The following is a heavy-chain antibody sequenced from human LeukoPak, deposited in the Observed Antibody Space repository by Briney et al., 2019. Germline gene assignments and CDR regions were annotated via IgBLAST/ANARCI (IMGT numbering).Heavy chain of an antibody. V-gene: IGHV3-7*01. CDR1: GFTFSSYW. CDR2: IRQDGSEK. Sequence: GGSLRLSCAASGFTFSSYWMSWVRQAPGKGLEWVANIRQDGSEKYYVDSVKGRFTISRDNAKNSLYLQMNSLRAEDTAVYYCARERGDTGYYYYMDVWGKGTTVTVSS. CDR3: ARERGDTGYYYYMDV. J-gene: IGHJ6*03.